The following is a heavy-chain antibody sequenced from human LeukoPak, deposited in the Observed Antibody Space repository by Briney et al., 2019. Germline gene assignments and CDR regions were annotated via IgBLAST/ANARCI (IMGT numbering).Heavy chain of an antibody. V-gene: IGHV1-24*01. CDR2: FDSEDGET. Sequence: ASVKVSCKVSGYTLTELSMHWVRQAPGKGLEWMGGFDSEDGETIYAQKFQGRVTMTEDTSTDTAYMELSSLRSEDTAVYYCATGITGTNWFDPWGQGTLVTVSS. D-gene: IGHD1-7*01. CDR3: ATGITGTNWFDP. J-gene: IGHJ5*02. CDR1: GYTLTELS.